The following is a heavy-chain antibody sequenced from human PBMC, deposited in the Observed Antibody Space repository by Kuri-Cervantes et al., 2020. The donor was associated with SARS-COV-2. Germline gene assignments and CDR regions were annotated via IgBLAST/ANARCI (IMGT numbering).Heavy chain of an antibody. J-gene: IGHJ3*02. V-gene: IGHV3-21*01. D-gene: IGHD3-3*01. CDR1: GFTFSSYS. Sequence: GESLKISCAASGFTFSSYSMNWVRQAPGKGLEWVSSISSSSSYKYYADSVKGRFTISRDNAKNSLYLQMNSLRAEDTAVYYCARAYYDFWSGYYRDAFDIWGQGTMVTVSS. CDR3: ARAYYDFWSGYYRDAFDI. CDR2: ISSSSSYK.